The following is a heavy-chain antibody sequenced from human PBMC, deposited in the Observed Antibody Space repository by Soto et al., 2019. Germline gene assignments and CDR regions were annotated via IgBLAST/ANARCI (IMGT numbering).Heavy chain of an antibody. CDR2: IYHSGST. CDR3: ARDFGRIGNYYYGRDV. Sequence: QVQLQESGPGLVKPSGTLSLTCAVSGGSISSSNWWSWVRQPPGKGLEWIGEIYHSGSTNYNPSLKSRVTISVGKSKNQFSLKLGSVTAADTAVYYCARDFGRIGNYYYGRDVWGQGTTVTVSS. V-gene: IGHV4-4*02. J-gene: IGHJ6*02. CDR1: GGSISSSNW. D-gene: IGHD2-15*01.